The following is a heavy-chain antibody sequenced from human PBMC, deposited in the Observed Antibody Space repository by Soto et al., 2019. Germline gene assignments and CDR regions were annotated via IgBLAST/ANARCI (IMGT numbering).Heavy chain of an antibody. CDR2: INPNSGGT. D-gene: IGHD4-17*01. CDR3: ARDIGYCDYSQYYYYYGMDV. Sequence: ASVKVSCKASGYTFTGYYMHWVRQAPGQGLEWMGWINPNSGGTNYAQKFQGWVTMTRDTSISTAYMELSRLRSDDTAVYYCARDIGYCDYSQYYYYYGMDVWGQGTTVTVS. J-gene: IGHJ6*02. CDR1: GYTFTGYY. V-gene: IGHV1-2*04.